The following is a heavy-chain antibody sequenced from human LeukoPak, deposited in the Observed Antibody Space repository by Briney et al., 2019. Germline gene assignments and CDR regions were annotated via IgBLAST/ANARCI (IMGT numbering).Heavy chain of an antibody. V-gene: IGHV4-39*01. CDR1: GGSISSRNYY. CDR2: VYYTGTT. CDR3: ARRGPPRTMLRGVKSGWFDP. D-gene: IGHD3-10*01. Sequence: PSETLSLTCTVSGGSISSRNYYWGWIRQPPGKGLEWIGGVYYTGTTYSNPSLKSRVTISVDTSKNQFSLRLSSVTAADTAVYYCARRGPPRTMLRGVKSGWFDPWGQGTLVTVSS. J-gene: IGHJ5*02.